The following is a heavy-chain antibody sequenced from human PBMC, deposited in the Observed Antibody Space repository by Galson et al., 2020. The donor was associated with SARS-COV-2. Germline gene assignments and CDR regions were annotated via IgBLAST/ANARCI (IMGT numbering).Heavy chain of an antibody. CDR1: GFSFRFAW. V-gene: IGHV3-15*05. D-gene: IGHD2-15*01. J-gene: IGHJ6*02. CDR2: IKDKFNDATR. CDR3: ATDRVVVADDPFDYDYGRDV. Sequence: GGSLTLSCAASGFSFRFAWMSWVRQAPGKGLEWVARIKDKFNDATRDYAETVNGRFTISRDDSRNTVYLQMSSLKTEDTAVYYCATDRVVVADDPFDYDYGRDVWGQGTTVIVS.